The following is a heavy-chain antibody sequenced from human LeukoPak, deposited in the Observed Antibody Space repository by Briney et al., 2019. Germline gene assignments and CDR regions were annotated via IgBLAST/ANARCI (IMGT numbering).Heavy chain of an antibody. V-gene: IGHV4-59*01. CDR1: GDSISSYF. J-gene: IGHJ5*02. CDR3: ARADVNNWFDP. CDR2: MCYSGNT. Sequence: SETLSLTCTVSGDSISSYFWSWIRQPPGKRLEWIGSMCYSGNTNYNPSLKSRVTISRDTSKNQFSLKVSSVTAADTAVYYCARADVNNWFDPWGQGTLVTVSS.